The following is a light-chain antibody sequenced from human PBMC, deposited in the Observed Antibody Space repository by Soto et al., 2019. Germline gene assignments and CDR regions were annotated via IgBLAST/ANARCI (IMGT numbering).Light chain of an antibody. CDR1: QSVSNTY. Sequence: EVVLTQAPGTLSLSPGERATLSCRASQSVSNTYLAWYRQKPGQAPRLLIYGASSRATGIPDRFSGSGSGTDSTLTISRLELEDFELYYSQQYASSPLTLGGGTKLDIK. CDR3: QQYASSPLT. CDR2: GAS. J-gene: IGKJ4*01. V-gene: IGKV3-20*01.